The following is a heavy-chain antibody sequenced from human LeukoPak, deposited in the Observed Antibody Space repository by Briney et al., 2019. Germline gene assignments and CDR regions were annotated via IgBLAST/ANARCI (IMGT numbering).Heavy chain of an antibody. V-gene: IGHV4-34*01. J-gene: IGHJ4*01. CDR1: GGSFSGYY. D-gene: IGHD6-19*01. Sequence: KASETLSLTCAVYGGSFSGYYWTWIRQPPGKGLEWIGEINHSGSTNYNPSLKSRVTISVDTSKNQFSLKLSSVTAADTAVYYCASGGWYRGYCGHGTLVTVSS. CDR2: INHSGST. CDR3: ASGGWYRGY.